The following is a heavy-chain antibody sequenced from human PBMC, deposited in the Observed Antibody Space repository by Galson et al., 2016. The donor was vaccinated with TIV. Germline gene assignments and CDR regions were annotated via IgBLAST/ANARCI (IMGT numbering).Heavy chain of an antibody. CDR2: IYYSGST. Sequence: ETLSLTCTVSGGSISNYYWSWIRQPPGKGLEWIGYIYYSGSTSYNPSLKSRVTISLDTPKSQLSLKLNSVTAADTAVYYCARLDTALDYWGQGTLVTVSS. CDR3: ARLDTALDY. D-gene: IGHD5-18*01. J-gene: IGHJ4*02. V-gene: IGHV4-59*08. CDR1: GGSISNYY.